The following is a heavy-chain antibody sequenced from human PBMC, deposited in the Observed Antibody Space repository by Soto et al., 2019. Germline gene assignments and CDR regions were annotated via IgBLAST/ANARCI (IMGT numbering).Heavy chain of an antibody. J-gene: IGHJ4*02. V-gene: IGHV3-30-3*01. D-gene: IGHD3-10*01. CDR1: GFTFSSYA. CDR2: ISYDGSNK. CDR3: ARDQEYYGSGSSVIFDY. Sequence: PGGSLRLSCAASGFTFSSYAMHWVRQAPGKGLEWVAVISYDGSNKYYADSVKGRFTISRDNSKNTLYLQMNSLRAEDTAVYYCARDQEYYGSGSSVIFDYWGQGTLVTVSS.